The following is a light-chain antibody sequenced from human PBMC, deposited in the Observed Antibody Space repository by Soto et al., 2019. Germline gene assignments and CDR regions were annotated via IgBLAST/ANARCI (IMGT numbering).Light chain of an antibody. CDR1: SSNIGSNP. Sequence: QSVLTQPPSASVTPGQRVTLSCSGSSSNIGSNPVNWYHQLPGRAPKLLIYNNNQRPSGVPDRFSGSKSGSSASLAIDWLQSEDEADYYFAAWDDSLNGYYVFGTGTELTVL. CDR3: AAWDDSLNGYYV. J-gene: IGLJ1*01. V-gene: IGLV1-44*01. CDR2: NNN.